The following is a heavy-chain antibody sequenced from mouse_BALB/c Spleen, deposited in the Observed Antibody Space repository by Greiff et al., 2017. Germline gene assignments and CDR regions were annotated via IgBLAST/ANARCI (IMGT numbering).Heavy chain of an antibody. CDR2: ISTYYGDA. D-gene: IGHD3-1*01. CDR1: GYTFTDYA. CDR3: ARGELGPPYAMDY. Sequence: QVQLQQSGAELVRPGVSVKISCKGSGYTFTDYAMHWVKQSHAKSLEWIGVISTYYGDASYNQKFKGKATMTVDKSSSTAYMELARLTSEDSAIYYCARGELGPPYAMDYWGQGTSVTVSS. J-gene: IGHJ4*01. V-gene: IGHV1S137*01.